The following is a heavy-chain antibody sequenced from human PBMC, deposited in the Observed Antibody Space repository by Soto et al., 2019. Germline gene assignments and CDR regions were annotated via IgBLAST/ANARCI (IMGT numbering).Heavy chain of an antibody. D-gene: IGHD2-21*02. J-gene: IGHJ4*02. CDR3: ARLRAGVVTTEYYFDY. CDR1: GGSISSSSYY. Sequence: QLQLQESGPGLVKPSETLSLTCPVSGGSISSSSYYWGWIRQPPGKGLEWIGSIYYSGSTYYNPSLKSRVTISVDTSKNQFSLKLSSVTAADTAVYYCARLRAGVVTTEYYFDYWGQGTLVTVSS. CDR2: IYYSGST. V-gene: IGHV4-39*01.